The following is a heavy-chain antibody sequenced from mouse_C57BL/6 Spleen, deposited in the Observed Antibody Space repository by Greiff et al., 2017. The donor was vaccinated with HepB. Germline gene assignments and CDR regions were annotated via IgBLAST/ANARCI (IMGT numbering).Heavy chain of an antibody. CDR2: ISYSGST. CDR3: TSNYGSKGYAMDY. CDR1: GYSFTSGYD. D-gene: IGHD1-1*01. J-gene: IGHJ4*01. Sequence: EVKLLESGPGMVKPSQSLSLTCTVTGYSFTSGYDWHWIRHFPGNKLEWMDYISYSGSTNYNPSLKSQISITHDTSKNHFFLKLNSVTTEDTATYYYTSNYGSKGYAMDYWGQGTSVTVSS. V-gene: IGHV3-1*01.